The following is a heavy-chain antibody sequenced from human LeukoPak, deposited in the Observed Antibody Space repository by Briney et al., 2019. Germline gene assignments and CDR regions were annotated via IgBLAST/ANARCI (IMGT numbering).Heavy chain of an antibody. J-gene: IGHJ4*02. D-gene: IGHD6-19*01. CDR1: DSTFTTNK. CDR2: INPSGGST. Sequence: ASVKVSSKHSDSTFTTNKINWLRKPPAKGFNWTGIINPSGGSTSYAQKFQGRVTMTRDTSTSTVYMELSSLRSEDTAVYYCARRRRSSGLDYWGQGTLVTVSS. CDR3: ARRRRSSGLDY. V-gene: IGHV1-46*01.